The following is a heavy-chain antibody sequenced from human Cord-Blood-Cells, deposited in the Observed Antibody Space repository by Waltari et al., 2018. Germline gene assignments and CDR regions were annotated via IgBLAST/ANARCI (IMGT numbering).Heavy chain of an antibody. CDR2: INHSGST. J-gene: IGHJ3*02. CDR3: AGAQRDAFDI. Sequence: QVQLQQWGAGLLKPSETLSLTCAVYGGSFSGYSWSWIRQPPGKGLEWIGEINHSGSTNYNPSLKSRVTISVDTSKNQFSLKLSSVTAADTAVYYCAGAQRDAFDIWGQGTMVTVSS. CDR1: GGSFSGYS. V-gene: IGHV4-34*01.